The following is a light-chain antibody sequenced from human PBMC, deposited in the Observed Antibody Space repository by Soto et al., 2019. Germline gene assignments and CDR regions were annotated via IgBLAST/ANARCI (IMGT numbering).Light chain of an antibody. CDR3: QQYGGSPRT. Sequence: EIVWSQPPGTLALSAGEGATPSGRASQSVSSSSLAWYQQKRGQAPRLLIHDASSRATGIPDRFSGSGSGTDFTLTISRLEPEDFAVYYCQQYGGSPRTFGQGTKVDI. J-gene: IGKJ1*01. CDR2: DAS. V-gene: IGKV3-20*01. CDR1: QSVSSSS.